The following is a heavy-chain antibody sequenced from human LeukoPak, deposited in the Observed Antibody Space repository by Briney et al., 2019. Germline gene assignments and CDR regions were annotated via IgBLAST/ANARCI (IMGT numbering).Heavy chain of an antibody. J-gene: IGHJ3*02. CDR3: ARGHAAFDI. CDR1: GGSFSGYY. V-gene: IGHV4-34*01. Sequence: SETLSLTCAVYGGSFSGYYWSWIRQPPGKGLEWIGEINHSGSTNYNPSLKSRVTISVDTSKNQFSLKLSSVTAADTAVYYCARGHAAFDIWGQGTMVTASS. CDR2: INHSGST.